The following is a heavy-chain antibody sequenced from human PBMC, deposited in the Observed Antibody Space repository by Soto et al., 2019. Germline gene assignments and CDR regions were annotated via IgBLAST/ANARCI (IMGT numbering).Heavy chain of an antibody. CDR2: IYYSGST. Sequence: PSETLSLTCTVSGGSISSGGYYWSWIRQHPGKGLEWIGYIYYSGSTYYNPSLKSRVTISVDTSKNQFSLKLSSVTAADTAVYYCARAYCSGGSCHLRNGFWFDPWGQGTLVTVSS. J-gene: IGHJ5*02. CDR3: ARAYCSGGSCHLRNGFWFDP. V-gene: IGHV4-31*03. CDR1: GGSISSGGYY. D-gene: IGHD2-15*01.